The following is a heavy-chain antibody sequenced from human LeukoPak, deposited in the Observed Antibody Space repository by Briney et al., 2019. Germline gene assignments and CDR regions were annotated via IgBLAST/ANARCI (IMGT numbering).Heavy chain of an antibody. D-gene: IGHD3-10*01. V-gene: IGHV3-30*04. J-gene: IGHJ4*02. CDR3: ARDRYYYGSGSYFDY. Sequence: PGRSLRLSCAASGFTFSSYAMHWVRQAPGKGLEWVAVISYDGSNKYYADSVKGRFTISRDNSKNTLYLQMNSPRAEDTAVYYCARDRYYYGSGSYFDYWGQGTLVTVSS. CDR1: GFTFSSYA. CDR2: ISYDGSNK.